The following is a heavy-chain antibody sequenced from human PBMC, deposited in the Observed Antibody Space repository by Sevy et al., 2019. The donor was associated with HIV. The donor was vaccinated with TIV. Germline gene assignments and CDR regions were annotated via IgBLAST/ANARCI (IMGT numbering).Heavy chain of an antibody. D-gene: IGHD1-26*01. CDR1: GFTFSNYG. Sequence: GGSLRLSCAATGFTFSNYGMHWVRQAPGKGLEWVAVILFDGSKTYYADSVKGRFTISRDNSKNTLYLQMNSLRAEDTVAYYCAKPPPLEMWELLNWGLRTLVTVSS. CDR3: AKPPPLEMWELLN. V-gene: IGHV3-30*18. J-gene: IGHJ4*02. CDR2: ILFDGSKT.